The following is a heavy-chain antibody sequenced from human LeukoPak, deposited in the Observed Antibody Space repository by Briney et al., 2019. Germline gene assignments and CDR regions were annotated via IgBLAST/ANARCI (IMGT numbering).Heavy chain of an antibody. Sequence: GGSLRLSCAASGFTFSSYAMSWVRQAPGKGLEWVSAISGSGTSTYYGDSVKGRFTISRDNSENTLYLQMNSLRAEDTAVYYCAKSDGSNCYDYSDYWGQGTPVTVSS. J-gene: IGHJ4*02. D-gene: IGHD3-16*01. CDR1: GFTFSSYA. CDR3: AKSDGSNCYDYSDY. CDR2: ISGSGTST. V-gene: IGHV3-23*01.